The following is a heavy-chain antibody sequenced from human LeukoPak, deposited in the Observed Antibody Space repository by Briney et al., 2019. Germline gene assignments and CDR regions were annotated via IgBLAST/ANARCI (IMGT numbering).Heavy chain of an antibody. V-gene: IGHV3-30*02. D-gene: IGHD3-10*01. CDR2: IRYDGSSK. CDR3: ARGIWFGEFQEKDAFDI. Sequence: GGSLRLSCAASGFTFTMYGMHWVRQAPGKGLEWVAFIRYDGSSKYYADSVKGRFTISRDNSKNTLYLQMNSLRGEDTAVYYCARGIWFGEFQEKDAFDIWGQGTMLTVSS. J-gene: IGHJ3*02. CDR1: GFTFTMYG.